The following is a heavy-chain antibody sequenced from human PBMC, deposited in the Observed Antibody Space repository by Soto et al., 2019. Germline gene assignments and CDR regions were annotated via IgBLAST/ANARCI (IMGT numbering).Heavy chain of an antibody. Sequence: GGSLGLSCAASGFTFSSYSMNWVRQAPGKGLEWVSYISSSSSTIYYADSVKGRFTISRDNAKNSLYLQMNSLRDEDTAVYYCARDVSFSYYYDSSGLLDYWGQGTLVTVSS. J-gene: IGHJ4*02. CDR3: ARDVSFSYYYDSSGLLDY. CDR2: ISSSSSTI. CDR1: GFTFSSYS. D-gene: IGHD3-22*01. V-gene: IGHV3-48*02.